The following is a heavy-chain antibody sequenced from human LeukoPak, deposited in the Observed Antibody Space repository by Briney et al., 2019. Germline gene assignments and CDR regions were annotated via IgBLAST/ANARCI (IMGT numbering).Heavy chain of an antibody. CDR2: INPSGGST. CDR1: GYTFTSYY. D-gene: IGHD3-10*01. CDR3: ARDQNRITMVRGATNFDY. Sequence: ASVKVSCKASGYTFTSYYMHWVRQAPGQGLEWMGIINPSGGSTSYAQKFQGRVTMTRDTSTSTVYMELSSLRSEDTAVYYCARDQNRITMVRGATNFDYWGQGTLVTVSS. V-gene: IGHV1-46*01. J-gene: IGHJ4*02.